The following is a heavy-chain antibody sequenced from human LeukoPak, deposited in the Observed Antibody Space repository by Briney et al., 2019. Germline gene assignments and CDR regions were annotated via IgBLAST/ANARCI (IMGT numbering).Heavy chain of an antibody. Sequence: GESLKISCKGSGYSFPGYWIGWVRQMPGRGLEWMGIIYPGDSDTRYSPSFQGQVTISADKSITTAYVQWSSLKVSDTAMYYCARLRGSGSYLVDYWGQGTLVTVSS. CDR1: GYSFPGYW. J-gene: IGHJ4*02. V-gene: IGHV5-51*01. CDR2: IYPGDSDT. CDR3: ARLRGSGSYLVDY. D-gene: IGHD3-10*01.